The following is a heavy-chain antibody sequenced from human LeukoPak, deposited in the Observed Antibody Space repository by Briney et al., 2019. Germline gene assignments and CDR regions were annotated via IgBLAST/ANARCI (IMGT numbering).Heavy chain of an antibody. CDR1: GYTSTGYY. D-gene: IGHD3-10*01. J-gene: IGHJ5*02. Sequence: GASVKVSCKASGYTSTGYYMHWVRQAPGQGLEWMGRINPNSGGTNYAQKFQGRVTMTRDTSISTAYMELSRLRSDDTAVYYCASAYRNYGSGSYYNGFDPWGQGTLVTVSS. CDR3: ASAYRNYGSGSYYNGFDP. V-gene: IGHV1-2*06. CDR2: INPNSGGT.